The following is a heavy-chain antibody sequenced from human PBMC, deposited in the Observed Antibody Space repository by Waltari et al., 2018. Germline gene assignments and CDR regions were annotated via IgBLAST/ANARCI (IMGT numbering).Heavy chain of an antibody. D-gene: IGHD2-15*01. CDR2: VDPENGET. V-gene: IGHV1-69-2*01. Sequence: EVQLVQSGAEVKKPGATVKISCKVSGYTFTDYYMNWVQQAPGKGLEWMGLVDPENGETIYAEKFQGRVTITADTSTDTAYMELSSLRSEDTAVYYCATLLSCSGGSCYPPWAFDIWGQGTMVTVSS. CDR1: GYTFTDYY. J-gene: IGHJ3*02. CDR3: ATLLSCSGGSCYPPWAFDI.